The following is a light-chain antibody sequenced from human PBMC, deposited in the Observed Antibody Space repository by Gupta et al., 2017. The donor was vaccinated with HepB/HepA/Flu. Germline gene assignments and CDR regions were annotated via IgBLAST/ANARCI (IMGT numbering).Light chain of an antibody. CDR1: RNILYRSNSKNY. CDR3: QQYDSTPWT. V-gene: IGKV4-1*01. Sequence: ATINCRSSRNILYRSNSKNYLAWYQQIPGQPPKLLIYWASTRESGVPDRFSGSGSGTDFTLTISSLQAEDVAVYYCQQYDSTPWTFGQGTKVEIK. CDR2: WAS. J-gene: IGKJ1*01.